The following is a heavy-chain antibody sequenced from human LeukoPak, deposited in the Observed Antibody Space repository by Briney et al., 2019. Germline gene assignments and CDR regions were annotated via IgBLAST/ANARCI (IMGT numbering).Heavy chain of an antibody. D-gene: IGHD2-2*01. CDR2: IYPDDSDT. CDR3: ARGYCSSTSCYYFDY. V-gene: IGHV5-51*01. J-gene: IGHJ4*02. CDR1: GYSFTSYW. Sequence: GASLKISCQGSGYSFTSYWIGWVRQLPGKGLEWMGIIYPDDSDTRYSPSFQGQVTISADKSISTAYLQWSSLKASDTAMYYCARGYCSSTSCYYFDYWGQGTLVTVSS.